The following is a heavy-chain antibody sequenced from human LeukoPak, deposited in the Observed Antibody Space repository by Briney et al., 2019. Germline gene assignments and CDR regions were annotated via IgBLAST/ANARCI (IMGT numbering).Heavy chain of an antibody. J-gene: IGHJ4*02. CDR2: ISGGGSHS. D-gene: IGHD2-8*01. CDR1: GFTFPSYA. V-gene: IGHV3-23*01. CDR3: ARGSAWACHGVRCYPLDN. Sequence: GGSLRLSCAASGFTFPSYAMSWVRQAPGRGLEWIAAISGGGSHSWHAHSVKGRFTISSDNSRDTLYLQMNSLRVDDTAVYYCARGSAWACHGVRCYPLDNWGQGALVTVSS.